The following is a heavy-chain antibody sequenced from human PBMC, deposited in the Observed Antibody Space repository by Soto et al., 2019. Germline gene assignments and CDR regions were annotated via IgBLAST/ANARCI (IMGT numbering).Heavy chain of an antibody. CDR1: GGTFSSYA. CDR3: ARDYGGSGWFDY. V-gene: IGHV1-69*13. J-gene: IGHJ4*02. D-gene: IGHD6-19*01. Sequence: GASVKVSCKASGGTFSSYAISWVRQAPGQGLEWMGGIIPIFGTANYAQKFQGRVTITADESTSTAYMELSSLRSEDTAVYYCARDYGGSGWFDYWGQGTLVTVSS. CDR2: IIPIFGTA.